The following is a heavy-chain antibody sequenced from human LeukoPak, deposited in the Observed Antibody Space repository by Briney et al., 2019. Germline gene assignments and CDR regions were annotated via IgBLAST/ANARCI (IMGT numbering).Heavy chain of an antibody. Sequence: GSVKVSCKASAYTFISYYMHWVRQAPGQGLEWMGIINPSGGSTSYAQKFQGRVTMTRDTSTSTVYVELSSLRSDDTAVYYCAREEDTAMLNYWGQGTLVTVSS. D-gene: IGHD5-18*01. CDR3: AREEDTAMLNY. J-gene: IGHJ4*02. V-gene: IGHV1-46*01. CDR2: INPSGGST. CDR1: AYTFISYY.